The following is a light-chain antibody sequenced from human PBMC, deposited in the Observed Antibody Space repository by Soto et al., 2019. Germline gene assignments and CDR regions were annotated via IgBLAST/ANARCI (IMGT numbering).Light chain of an antibody. V-gene: IGLV2-14*03. CDR2: DVS. Sequence: QPALTQPASVSGSPGQSITISCTGTSSDVGGYKYVSWYQQHPGKAPKLMIYDVSNRPSGVSNRFSGAKSGNTASLTSSGLQAEDEADYYCRSFTSSSTYVFGSGTKVTVL. J-gene: IGLJ1*01. CDR1: SSDVGGYKY. CDR3: RSFTSSSTYV.